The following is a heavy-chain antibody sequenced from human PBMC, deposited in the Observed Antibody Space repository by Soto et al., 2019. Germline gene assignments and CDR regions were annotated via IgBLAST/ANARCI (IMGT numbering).Heavy chain of an antibody. CDR3: ARDPAPTMVRGAHHFDY. D-gene: IGHD3-10*01. CDR1: GGSISSGGYY. J-gene: IGHJ4*02. Sequence: PSETLSLTCTVSGGSISSGGYYWSWIRQHPGKGLEWIGYIYYSGSTYYNPSLKSRVTISVDTSKNQFSLKLSSVTAADTAVYYCARDPAPTMVRGAHHFDYWGQGTLVTVSS. CDR2: IYYSGST. V-gene: IGHV4-31*03.